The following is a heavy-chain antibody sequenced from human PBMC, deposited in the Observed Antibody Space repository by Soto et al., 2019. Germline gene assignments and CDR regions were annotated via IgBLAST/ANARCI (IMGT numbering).Heavy chain of an antibody. Sequence: TSETLSLTCTVSGGSISSGGYYWSWIRQHPGKGLEWIGYIYYSGSTYYNPSLKSRVTISVDTSKNQFSLKLSSVTAADTAVYYCASLLYYYDSSGTYYYGMDVWGQGTTVTVSS. CDR3: ASLLYYYDSSGTYYYGMDV. CDR1: GGSISSGGYY. V-gene: IGHV4-31*03. CDR2: IYYSGST. D-gene: IGHD3-22*01. J-gene: IGHJ6*02.